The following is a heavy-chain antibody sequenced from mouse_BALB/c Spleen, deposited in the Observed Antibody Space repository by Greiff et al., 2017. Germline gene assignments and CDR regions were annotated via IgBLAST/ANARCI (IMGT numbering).Heavy chain of an antibody. CDR1: GFSLTSYG. Sequence: VQGVESGPGLVAPSQSLSITCTVSGFSLTSYGVHWVRQPPGKGLEWLGVIWAGGSTNYNSALMSRLSISKDNSKSQVFLKMNSLQTDDTAMYYCAREGSSGYDAMDYWGQGTSVTVSS. J-gene: IGHJ4*01. CDR2: IWAGGST. V-gene: IGHV2-9*02. CDR3: AREGSSGYDAMDY. D-gene: IGHD3-1*01.